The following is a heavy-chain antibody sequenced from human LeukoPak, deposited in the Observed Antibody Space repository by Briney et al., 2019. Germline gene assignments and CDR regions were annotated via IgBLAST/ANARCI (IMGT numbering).Heavy chain of an antibody. V-gene: IGHV3-30*18. CDR3: AKEGYCSSTSCPTYSYYYGMDV. CDR2: ISYDGSNK. CDR1: GFTFSSYG. D-gene: IGHD2-2*01. J-gene: IGHJ6*02. Sequence: PGGSLRLSCAASGFTFSSYGMHWVRQAPGKGLEWVAVISYDGSNKYYADSVKGRFTISRDNPKNTLYLQMNSLRAEDTAVYYCAKEGYCSSTSCPTYSYYYGMDVWGQGTTVTVSS.